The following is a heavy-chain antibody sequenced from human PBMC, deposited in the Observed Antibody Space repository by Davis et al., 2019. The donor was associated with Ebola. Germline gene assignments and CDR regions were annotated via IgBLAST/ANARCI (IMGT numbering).Heavy chain of an antibody. CDR3: ARGGYNSGWSWFDP. Sequence: SETLSLTCSVSGGSISKNFWNWIRQPPGRGLEWIGDIYYSGATHYNPSLESRVSISQDTSQNQLSLKVNSVTAADAAVYYCARGGYNSGWSWFDPWGQGTLVTVSS. D-gene: IGHD6-19*01. CDR2: IYYSGAT. V-gene: IGHV4-59*01. J-gene: IGHJ5*02. CDR1: GGSISKNF.